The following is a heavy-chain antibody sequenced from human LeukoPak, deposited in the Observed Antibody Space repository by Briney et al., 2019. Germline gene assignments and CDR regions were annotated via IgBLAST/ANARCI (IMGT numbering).Heavy chain of an antibody. V-gene: IGHV4-59*11. D-gene: IGHD6-13*01. CDR3: ARERIAAAAFDY. Sequence: PSETLSLTCTVSGGSISSHYWSWIRQPPGKGLEWIGYIYYSGSTNYNPSLKSRATISVDTSKNQFSLKLSSVTAADTAVYYCARERIAAAAFDYWGQGTLVTVSS. CDR1: GGSISSHY. J-gene: IGHJ4*02. CDR2: IYYSGST.